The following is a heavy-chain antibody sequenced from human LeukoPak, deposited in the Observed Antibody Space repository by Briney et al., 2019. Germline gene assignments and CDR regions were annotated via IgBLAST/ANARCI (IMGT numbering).Heavy chain of an antibody. CDR2: IYYSGST. CDR3: ARHAIAAAGTGSRVWFDP. V-gene: IGHV4-59*08. Sequence: SSETLSLTCTVSGGSISSYYWSWIRQPPGKGLEWIGYIYYSGSTNYNPSLKSRVTISVATSKHQFPLKLSSVTAADTAVYYCARHAIAAAGTGSRVWFDPWGQGTLVTVSS. J-gene: IGHJ5*02. CDR1: GGSISSYY. D-gene: IGHD6-13*01.